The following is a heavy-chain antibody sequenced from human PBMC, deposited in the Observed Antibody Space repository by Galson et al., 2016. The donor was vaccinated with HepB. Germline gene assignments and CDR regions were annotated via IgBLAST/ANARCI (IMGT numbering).Heavy chain of an antibody. CDR3: ARDGYNCGLDC. V-gene: IGHV4-59*01. CDR1: GGSISTYY. D-gene: IGHD5-24*01. Sequence: SETLSLTCTVSGGSISTYYWNWIRQPPGKGLEWIGCIHYSVDSKFDPSLKRRVTMSLDTSKNQFSLQLSSVTAADTAIYYCARDGYNCGLDCWGQGTLVTVSS. CDR2: IHYSVDS. J-gene: IGHJ4*02.